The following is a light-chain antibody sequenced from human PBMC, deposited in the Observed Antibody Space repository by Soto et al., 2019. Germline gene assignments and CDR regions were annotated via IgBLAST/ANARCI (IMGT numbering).Light chain of an antibody. V-gene: IGLV2-14*01. J-gene: IGLJ1*01. CDR2: EVR. Sequence: QSVLTQPASVSGSPGQSITIACTGTNRDVGSYNLVSWYQQRPGEAPKLIISEVRNRPSGISYRFTGSKSGHTASLTISGLQAEDEADYYCCSYAGRYIYVFGTGTKVT. CDR3: CSYAGRYIYV. CDR1: NRDVGSYNL.